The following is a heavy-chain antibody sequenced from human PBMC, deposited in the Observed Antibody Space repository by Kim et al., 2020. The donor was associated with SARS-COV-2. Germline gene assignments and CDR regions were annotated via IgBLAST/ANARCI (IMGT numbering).Heavy chain of an antibody. V-gene: IGHV3-23*01. J-gene: IGHJ4*02. CDR2: ISRSAGST. Sequence: GGSLRLSCAVSGFTFSSYAMNWVRQAPGRGLEWVSGISRSAGSTYYADSVKGRFTISRDNSKNTLYLQMNNLRAEDTAVYYCAKRDTWGQGTLVTVSS. CDR3: AKRDT. CDR1: GFTFSSYA.